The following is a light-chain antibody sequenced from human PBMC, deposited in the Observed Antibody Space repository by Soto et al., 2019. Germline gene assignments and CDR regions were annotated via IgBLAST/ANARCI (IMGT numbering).Light chain of an antibody. J-gene: IGLJ1*01. CDR2: EVT. Sequence: QSALTQPPSASGSPGQSLTISCTGTSSDIGAYNYVSRYQHHPGKAPKLMIYEVTKRPSGVPDRFSASKSGNTASLTVSGLQAEDEADYYCSSHGGSNNFYVFGTGTKLTVL. CDR3: SSHGGSNNFYV. V-gene: IGLV2-8*01. CDR1: SSDIGAYNY.